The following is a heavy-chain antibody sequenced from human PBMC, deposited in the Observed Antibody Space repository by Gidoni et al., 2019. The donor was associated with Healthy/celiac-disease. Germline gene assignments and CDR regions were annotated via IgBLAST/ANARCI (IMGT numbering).Heavy chain of an antibody. V-gene: IGHV1-18*01. D-gene: IGHD3-10*01. CDR3: ARDLGGWGAWFGESGHFDY. Sequence: QVQLVQSGAEVKKPGASVKVSCKASGYTFTSYGISWVRQAPGQGLEWMGWISASNGNTNYAQKLQGRVTMTTDTSTSTAYMELRSLRSDDTAGYYCARDLGGWGAWFGESGHFDYWGQGTLVTVSS. CDR1: GYTFTSYG. J-gene: IGHJ4*02. CDR2: ISASNGNT.